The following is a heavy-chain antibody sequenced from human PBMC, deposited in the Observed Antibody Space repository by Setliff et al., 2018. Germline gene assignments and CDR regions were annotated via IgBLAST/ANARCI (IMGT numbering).Heavy chain of an antibody. CDR2: ISDYNANT. V-gene: IGHV1-18*01. Sequence: ASVKVSCKAFGYTFAKYAIIWVRQAPGQGLEWMGSISDYNANTNYEQNLQGRVTMTRDTSTSTAYMELRSLRSDDTAVYYCAREPLWGSHDAFDIWGQGTMVTVSS. J-gene: IGHJ3*02. D-gene: IGHD7-27*01. CDR3: AREPLWGSHDAFDI. CDR1: GYTFAKYA.